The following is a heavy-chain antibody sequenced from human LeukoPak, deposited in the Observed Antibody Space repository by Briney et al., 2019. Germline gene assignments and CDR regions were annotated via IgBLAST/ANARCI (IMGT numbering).Heavy chain of an antibody. J-gene: IGHJ4*02. CDR3: AREVGGQWLVFDY. CDR2: IKQDGSEK. V-gene: IGHV3-7*03. D-gene: IGHD6-19*01. CDR1: GGSISSYY. Sequence: ETLSLTCTVSGGSISSYYWSWVRQAPGKGLEWVANIKQDGSEKYYVDSVKGRFTISRDNAKNSLYLQMNSLRAEDTAVYYCAREVGGQWLVFDYWGQGTLVTASS.